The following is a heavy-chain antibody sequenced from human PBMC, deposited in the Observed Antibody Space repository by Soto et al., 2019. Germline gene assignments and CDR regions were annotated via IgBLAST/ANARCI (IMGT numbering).Heavy chain of an antibody. CDR2: ISYEGSNT. J-gene: IGHJ6*02. D-gene: IGHD1-1*01. V-gene: IGHV3-30-3*01. Sequence: QVHLVESGGGVAQPGRSLRLSCVASGFTFDTYGIHWVRQAPGKELQWVALISYEGSNTYYADSVRGRFTISRDNSKNTLYLQINALRPDDTGVYYCARVTPGNNLYYFSGLDVWGRGTSVTVSS. CDR3: ARVTPGNNLYYFSGLDV. CDR1: GFTFDTYG.